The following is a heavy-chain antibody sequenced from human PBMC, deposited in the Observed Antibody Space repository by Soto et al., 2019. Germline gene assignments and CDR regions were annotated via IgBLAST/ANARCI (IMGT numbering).Heavy chain of an antibody. CDR1: GGSISSSSYY. V-gene: IGHV4-39*01. D-gene: IGHD1-26*01. CDR3: ARQGRSYPTYYYGMDV. J-gene: IGHJ6*02. Sequence: PSETLSLTCTVSGGSISSSSYYWGWIRQPPGKGLEWIGSIYYSGSTYYNPSLKSRVTISVDTSKNQFSLKLSSVTAADTAVYYCARQGRSYPTYYYGMDVWGQGTTVTVSS. CDR2: IYYSGST.